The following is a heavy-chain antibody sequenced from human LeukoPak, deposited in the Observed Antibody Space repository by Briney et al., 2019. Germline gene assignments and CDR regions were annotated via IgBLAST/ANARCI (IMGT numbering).Heavy chain of an antibody. D-gene: IGHD2/OR15-2a*01. Sequence: GGSLRLSCVASGFTFNSYTMNWVRQAPGKGLEWVSSITYSGSYIYYADSVKGRFTISRDNAKNSLYLQMNSLRVEDTAVYYCARGFAVLLSTTTSAFDIWGQGTMVTVSS. CDR1: GFTFNSYT. V-gene: IGHV3-21*01. CDR2: ITYSGSYI. CDR3: ARGFAVLLSTTTSAFDI. J-gene: IGHJ3*02.